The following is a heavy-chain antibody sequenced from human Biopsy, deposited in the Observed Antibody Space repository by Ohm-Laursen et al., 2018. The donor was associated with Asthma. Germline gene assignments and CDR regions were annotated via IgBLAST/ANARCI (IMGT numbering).Heavy chain of an antibody. Sequence: GSLRLSCAASGFAVSRDHMFWVRQAPGKGLEWVSVIYSGGTSHTVDSVRGRFTISRDFSKNTLHLQMHSLRVEDTAVYYCARGDSSNWSHYYFDYWGQGTLVTVSS. CDR3: ARGDSSNWSHYYFDY. V-gene: IGHV3-53*01. CDR2: IYSGGTS. CDR1: GFAVSRDH. J-gene: IGHJ4*02. D-gene: IGHD3-22*01.